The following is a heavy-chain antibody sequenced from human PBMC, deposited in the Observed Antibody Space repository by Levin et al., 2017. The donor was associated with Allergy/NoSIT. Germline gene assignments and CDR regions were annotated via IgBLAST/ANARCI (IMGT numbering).Heavy chain of an antibody. CDR2: VIPVLGIT. Sequence: GVSVKVSCKASGGTFSSYTFSWVRQAPGQGLEWMGRVIPVLGITNYAQKFKGRVTITADESTSTAYMELSSLRSEDTAVYYCALGIAAAGTPQYYGYYYGMDVWGQGTTVIVSS. CDR3: ALGIAAAGTPQYYGYYYGMDV. V-gene: IGHV1-69*02. D-gene: IGHD6-13*01. J-gene: IGHJ6*02. CDR1: GGTFSSYT.